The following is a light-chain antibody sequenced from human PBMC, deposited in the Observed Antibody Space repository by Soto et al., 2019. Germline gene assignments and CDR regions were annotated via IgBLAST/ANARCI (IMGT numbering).Light chain of an antibody. J-gene: IGLJ3*02. Sequence: QSALTQPPSASGSPGQSVTISCTGTSSDVGGYNYVSWYQQHPGKAPKLMIYEVNKRPSGVPDRFSGSKSGNTASLTVSGLQAEDEGDYYCSSYAGSNKMFGGGTKVTVL. V-gene: IGLV2-8*01. CDR1: SSDVGGYNY. CDR3: SSYAGSNKM. CDR2: EVN.